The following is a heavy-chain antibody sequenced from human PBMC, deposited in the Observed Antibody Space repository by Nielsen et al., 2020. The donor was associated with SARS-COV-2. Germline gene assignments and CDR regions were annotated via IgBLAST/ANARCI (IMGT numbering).Heavy chain of an antibody. D-gene: IGHD6-19*01. CDR2: ISYDGSNK. V-gene: IGHV3-30-3*01. CDR1: GFTFSSYA. Sequence: GGSLRLSCAASGFTFSSYAMHWVRQAPGKGLEWVAVISYDGSNKYYADSVKGRFTISRDNSKNTLYLQMNSLRAEDTAVYYCAKDLRSGPTKGWFDPWGQGTLVTVSS. J-gene: IGHJ5*02. CDR3: AKDLRSGPTKGWFDP.